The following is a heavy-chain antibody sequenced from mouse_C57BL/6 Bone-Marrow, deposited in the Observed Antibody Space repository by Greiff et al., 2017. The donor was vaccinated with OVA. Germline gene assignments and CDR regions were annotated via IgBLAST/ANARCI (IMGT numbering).Heavy chain of an antibody. Sequence: EVQLQQSGPGLVKPSQSLSLTCSVTGYSITSGYYWNWIRQLPGNKLEWMGYISYDGSNNYNPSLKNRSSITRDTSKNQFFLKLNSVTTEDTATYYCASEYYVDAMDYWGQGTSVTVSS. CDR1: GYSITSGYY. CDR3: ASEYYVDAMDY. CDR2: ISYDGSN. V-gene: IGHV3-6*01. J-gene: IGHJ4*01. D-gene: IGHD1-1*01.